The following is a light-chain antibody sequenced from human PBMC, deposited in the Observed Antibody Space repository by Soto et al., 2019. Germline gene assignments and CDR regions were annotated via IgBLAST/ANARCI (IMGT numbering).Light chain of an antibody. J-gene: IGLJ2*01. CDR1: SSNIGNNA. V-gene: IGLV1-36*01. CDR3: AAFDDSLNGLV. CDR2: YDD. Sequence: QSVLTQPPSVSDAPRQRVTISCSGSSSNIGNNAVNWYQQLPGKAPKLLIYYDDLLPSGVSDRFSGSKSGTSASLAISGLQSEDEADYYCAAFDDSLNGLVFVGGTKLTVL.